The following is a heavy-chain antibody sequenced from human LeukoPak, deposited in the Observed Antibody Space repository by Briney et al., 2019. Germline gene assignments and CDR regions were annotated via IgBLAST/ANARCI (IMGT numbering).Heavy chain of an antibody. J-gene: IGHJ4*02. D-gene: IGHD4-17*01. CDR2: ISGSGDSI. V-gene: IGHV3-23*01. CDR1: GFSLSHYA. CDR3: AKLAVTTFDY. Sequence: GGSLRLSCAASGFSLSHYAMTWVRQAPGKGLEWVSSISGSGDSIDYVDSVKGRFTISRDNSKNTLYLQMNSLRAEDTAVYYCAKLAVTTFDYWGQGTLVTVSS.